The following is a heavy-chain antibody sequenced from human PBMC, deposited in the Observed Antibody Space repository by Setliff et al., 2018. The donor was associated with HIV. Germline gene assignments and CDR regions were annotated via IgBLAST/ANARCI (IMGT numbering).Heavy chain of an antibody. J-gene: IGHJ5*02. CDR3: ARQRAANYDFWSGTGGTAVDP. Sequence: SETLSLTCAVYNGSFSGYYWTWIRQPPGKGLEWIGEINHSGSTNYSPSLKSRVTISLDTSKNQFSLRLSSVSAADTAVYYCARQRAANYDFWSGTGGTAVDPWGQGTLVTVSS. CDR2: INHSGST. CDR1: NGSFSGYY. D-gene: IGHD3-3*01. V-gene: IGHV4-34*01.